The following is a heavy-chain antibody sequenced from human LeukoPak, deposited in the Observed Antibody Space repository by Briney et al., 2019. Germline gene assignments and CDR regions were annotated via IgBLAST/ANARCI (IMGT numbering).Heavy chain of an antibody. Sequence: ASVKVSCKASGYTFTSYGISWVRQAPGQGLEWMGWISAYNGNTNYAQKLQGRVTMTTDTSTSTAYMELRSLRSDDTAVYYCARDLYYGSGSYQPPHDAFDIWGQGTMVTVSS. CDR1: GYTFTSYG. V-gene: IGHV1-18*01. CDR3: ARDLYYGSGSYQPPHDAFDI. CDR2: ISAYNGNT. J-gene: IGHJ3*02. D-gene: IGHD3-10*01.